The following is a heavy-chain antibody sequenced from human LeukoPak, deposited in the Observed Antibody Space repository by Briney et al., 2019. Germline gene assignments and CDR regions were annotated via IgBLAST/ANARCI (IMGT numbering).Heavy chain of an antibody. CDR1: GYTLTELS. CDR2: FDPEDGET. D-gene: IGHD4-17*01. V-gene: IGHV1-24*01. J-gene: IGHJ4*02. CDR3: ATTQDYGDYVSLVLGY. Sequence: ASVKVSCKVSGYTLTELSMHWVRQAPGKGLEWMGGFDPEDGETIYAQKFQGRVTKTEDTSTDTAYMELSSLRSEDTAVYYCATTQDYGDYVSLVLGYWGQGTLVTVSS.